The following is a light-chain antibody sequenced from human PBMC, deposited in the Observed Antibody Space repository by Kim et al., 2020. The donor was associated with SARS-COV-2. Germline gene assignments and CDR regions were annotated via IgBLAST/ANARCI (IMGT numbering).Light chain of an antibody. CDR3: QVWDSNTDHRV. CDR1: TIGSES. CDR2: YDS. J-gene: IGLJ2*01. V-gene: IGLV3-21*04. Sequence: APGGTATITGEGDTIGSESVHWFQVKPGQAPVLVIYYDSDRPSGIPERFSGSNSGNPATLTISRVEAGDEADYYCQVWDSNTDHRVFGGGTQLTVL.